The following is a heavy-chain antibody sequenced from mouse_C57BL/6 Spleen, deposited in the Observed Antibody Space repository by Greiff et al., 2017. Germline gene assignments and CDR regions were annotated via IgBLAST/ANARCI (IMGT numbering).Heavy chain of an antibody. D-gene: IGHD2-3*01. V-gene: IGHV1-54*01. CDR2: INPGSGGT. J-gene: IGHJ4*01. CDR3: ARGMGILYAMDY. Sequence: QVQLQQSGAELVRPGTSVKVSCKASGYAFTNYLIEWVKQRPGQGLEWIGVINPGSGGTNYNEKFKGKAPLTADKSSSTAYMQLSSLTSEDSAVYFGARGMGILYAMDYWGQGTSVTVSS. CDR1: GYAFTNYL.